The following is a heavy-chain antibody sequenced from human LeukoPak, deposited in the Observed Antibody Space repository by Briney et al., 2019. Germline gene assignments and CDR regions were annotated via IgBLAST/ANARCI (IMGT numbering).Heavy chain of an antibody. J-gene: IGHJ4*02. Sequence: GGSLRLSCAASGFTFSSYGMHWVRQAPGKGLEWVSFIRCDGSNKYYADSVKGRFVISRDNSKNTVYLQMNSLRAEDTAVYYCAKDGPKWELQYYFDYWGQGTLVTVSS. V-gene: IGHV3-30*02. CDR2: IRCDGSNK. D-gene: IGHD1-26*01. CDR3: AKDGPKWELQYYFDY. CDR1: GFTFSSYG.